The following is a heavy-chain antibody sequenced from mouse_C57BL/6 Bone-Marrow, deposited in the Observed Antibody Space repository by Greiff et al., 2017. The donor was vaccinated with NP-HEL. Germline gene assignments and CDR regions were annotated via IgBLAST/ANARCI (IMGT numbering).Heavy chain of an antibody. D-gene: IGHD1-1*01. Sequence: EVKLVESEGGLVQPGSSMKLSCTASGFTFSDYYMAWVRQVPEKGLEWVANINYDGSSTYYLDSLKSRFIISRDNAKNILYLQMSSLKSEDTATYYCARGGYYGSSLSYWYFDVWGTGTTVTVSS. CDR3: ARGGYYGSSLSYWYFDV. V-gene: IGHV5-16*01. CDR2: INYDGSST. CDR1: GFTFSDYY. J-gene: IGHJ1*03.